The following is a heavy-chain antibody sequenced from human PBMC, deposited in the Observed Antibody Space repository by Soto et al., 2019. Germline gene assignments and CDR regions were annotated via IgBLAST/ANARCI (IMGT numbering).Heavy chain of an antibody. J-gene: IGHJ6*02. CDR3: ARGVSIAAPNYYYGMDV. CDR1: GDSISSIYH. Sequence: PSETLSLTCAVSGDSISSIYHWAWIRQPPGRGLEWVATIYHTGTTYYNPSRKSRVTISVDTSKNKFSLKLSSVTAADTAVYYCARGVSIAAPNYYYGMDVGGQGTTVTVYS. CDR2: IYHTGTT. V-gene: IGHV4-38-2*01. D-gene: IGHD6-13*01.